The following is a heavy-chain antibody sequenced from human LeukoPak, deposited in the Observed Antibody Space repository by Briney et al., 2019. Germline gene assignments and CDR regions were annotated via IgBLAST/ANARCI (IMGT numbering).Heavy chain of an antibody. D-gene: IGHD6-13*01. CDR1: GYTFTSFG. CDR3: ARDQMNIAAAGAYFDY. V-gene: IGHV1-18*01. Sequence: ASVKVSCKASGYTFTSFGISWVRHALGQGREWMGWIGAYNGNTKYGQKLQGRVTMTTDTSTSTAYMELRSLRSDDAAVYYCARDQMNIAAAGAYFDYWGQGTLVTVSS. CDR2: IGAYNGNT. J-gene: IGHJ4*02.